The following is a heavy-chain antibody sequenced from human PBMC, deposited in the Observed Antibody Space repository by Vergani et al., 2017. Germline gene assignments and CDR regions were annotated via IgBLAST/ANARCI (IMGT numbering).Heavy chain of an antibody. CDR2: IYYSGST. CDR3: ARVPQXYYYDSSGYFFPDY. Sequence: QVQLQESGPGLVKPSQTLSLTCTVSGGSISSGSYYWSWIRQPAGKGLEWIGYIYYSGSTYYNPSLKSRMTISVDTSKNQFSLKVNFVTAADTAVYYCARVPQXYYYDSSGYFFPDYWGQGTLVTVSS. V-gene: IGHV4-31*03. D-gene: IGHD3-22*01. CDR1: GGSISSGSYY. J-gene: IGHJ4*02.